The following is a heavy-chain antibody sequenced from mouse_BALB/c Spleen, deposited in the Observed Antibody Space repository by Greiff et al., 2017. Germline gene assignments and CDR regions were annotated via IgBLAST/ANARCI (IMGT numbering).Heavy chain of an antibody. CDR2: ISYSGST. CDR3: ARSPAAMYYFDY. J-gene: IGHJ2*01. Sequence: EVQRVESGPGLVKPSQSLSLTCTVTGYSITSDYAWNWIRQFPGNKLEWMGYISYSGSTSYNPSLKSRISITRDTSKNQFFLQLNSVTTEDTATYYCARSPAAMYYFDYWGQGTTLTVSS. D-gene: IGHD1-2*01. V-gene: IGHV3-2*02. CDR1: GYSITSDYA.